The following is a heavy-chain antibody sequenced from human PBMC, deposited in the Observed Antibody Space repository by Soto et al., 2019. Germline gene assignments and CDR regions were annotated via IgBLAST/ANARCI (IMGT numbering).Heavy chain of an antibody. V-gene: IGHV4-59*01. J-gene: IGHJ6*02. CDR1: GGSISSYY. CDR2: IYYSGST. D-gene: IGHD6-6*01. Sequence: TSETLSLTCTVSGGSISSYYWSWIRQPPGKGLEWIGYIYYSGSTNYNPSLKSRVTISVDTSKNQFSLKLSSVTAADTAVYYCARVYSSSFSVFYYGMDVWGQGTTVTVSS. CDR3: ARVYSSSFSVFYYGMDV.